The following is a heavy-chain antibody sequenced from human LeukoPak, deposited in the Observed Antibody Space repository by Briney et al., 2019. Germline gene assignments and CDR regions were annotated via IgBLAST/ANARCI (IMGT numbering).Heavy chain of an antibody. CDR3: AFYSGSYYKGPIDY. CDR1: GYTLTELS. Sequence: ASVKVSCKVSGYTLTELSMHWVRQAPGKGLEWMGGFDPEDGETIYAQKFQGRVTMTEDTSTDTAYMELSSLRSEDTAVYYCAFYSGSYYKGPIDYWGQGTLVTVSS. D-gene: IGHD1-26*01. J-gene: IGHJ4*02. CDR2: FDPEDGET. V-gene: IGHV1-24*01.